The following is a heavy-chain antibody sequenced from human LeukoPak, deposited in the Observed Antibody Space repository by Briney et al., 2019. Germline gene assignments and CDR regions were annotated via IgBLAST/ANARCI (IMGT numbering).Heavy chain of an antibody. J-gene: IGHJ4*02. CDR1: GGSISSYY. D-gene: IGHD6-19*01. CDR2: IYSTGST. CDR3: ARGVAVAGLRYYFDS. V-gene: IGHV4-4*07. Sequence: SETLSLTCTVSGGSISSYYWSWIRQPAGKGLEWIGRIYSTGSTKYSPSLESRLTMSLDTSKDQFSLKLTSVTAADTAVYYCARGVAVAGLRYYFDSWGQGSLVSVSS.